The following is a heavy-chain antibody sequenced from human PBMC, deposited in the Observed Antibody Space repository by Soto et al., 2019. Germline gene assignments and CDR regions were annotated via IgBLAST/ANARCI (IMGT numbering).Heavy chain of an antibody. D-gene: IGHD1-26*01. Sequence: QMQLVQSGAEVKKTGSSVTVSCKALGNTFTYRYLHWVRQAPGQALEWMGWITPFSGDIHYAQKFQERVTITRDRSINTAYMQMSSLRSEDTSMYFCAGWGAGSGPFTWELPDHWGQGTLVTVSS. CDR2: ITPFSGDI. CDR3: AGWGAGSGPFTWELPDH. V-gene: IGHV1-45*02. J-gene: IGHJ4*02. CDR1: GNTFTYRY.